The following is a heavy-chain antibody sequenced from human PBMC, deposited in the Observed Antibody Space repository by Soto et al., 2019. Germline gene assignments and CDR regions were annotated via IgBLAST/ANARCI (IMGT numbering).Heavy chain of an antibody. CDR2: ISTYKDDT. D-gene: IGHD5-12*01. Sequence: QVQLEQSGVEVKKPGASVKVTCKASGYTFHNFGISWVRQAPGQGLEWMGGISTYKDDTNYSQTFQGRVTIATDTSTSTAYMELRSLGRDVSAVYYCARLRSRGYHTYFYDGMDVWCRGTTVTVSS. V-gene: IGHV1-18*01. J-gene: IGHJ6*02. CDR1: GYTFHNFG. CDR3: ARLRSRGYHTYFYDGMDV.